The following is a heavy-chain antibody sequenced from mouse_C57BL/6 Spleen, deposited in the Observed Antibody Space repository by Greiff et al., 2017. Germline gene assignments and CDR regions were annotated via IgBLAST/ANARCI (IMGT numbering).Heavy chain of an antibody. J-gene: IGHJ4*01. CDR3: ANRVTTVVPYAMDY. CDR1: GFTFSAYG. V-gene: IGHV5-17*01. Sequence: EVKLMESGGGLVKPGGSLKLSCAASGFTFSAYGMHWVRQAPEKGLEWVAYISSGSSTIYYADPVKGRFTITRDNAKNTLFLQMTSLRSEDTAMYYCANRVTTVVPYAMDYWGQGTSVTVSS. D-gene: IGHD1-1*01. CDR2: ISSGSSTI.